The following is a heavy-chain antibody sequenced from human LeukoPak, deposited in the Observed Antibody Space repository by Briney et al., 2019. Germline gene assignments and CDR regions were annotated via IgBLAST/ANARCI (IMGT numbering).Heavy chain of an antibody. CDR2: IWYDGSNK. CDR3: ARDSSGWYPEYFQH. D-gene: IGHD6-19*01. V-gene: IGHV3-33*01. Sequence: GGSLRLSCAASGFTFSSYGMHWVRQAPGKGLEWVAVIWYDGSNKYYADSVKGRFTISRDNSKNTLYLQMNSLRAEDTAVYYCARDSSGWYPEYFQHWGQGTLVTVSS. CDR1: GFTFSSYG. J-gene: IGHJ1*01.